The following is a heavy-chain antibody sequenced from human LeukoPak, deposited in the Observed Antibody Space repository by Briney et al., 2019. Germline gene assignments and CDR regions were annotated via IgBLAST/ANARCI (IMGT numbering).Heavy chain of an antibody. CDR2: INHSGST. J-gene: IGHJ5*02. V-gene: IGHV4-34*01. D-gene: IGHD3-10*01. CDR1: GDSVTGYY. Sequence: SETLSLTCTVSGDSVTGYYWSWVRQSPEKGLESIGEINHSGSTNYNPSLKSRVTISVDTSKNQFSLKLSSVTAADTAVYYCARRMGLMVRGPPPQNWFDPWGQGTLVTVSS. CDR3: ARRMGLMVRGPPPQNWFDP.